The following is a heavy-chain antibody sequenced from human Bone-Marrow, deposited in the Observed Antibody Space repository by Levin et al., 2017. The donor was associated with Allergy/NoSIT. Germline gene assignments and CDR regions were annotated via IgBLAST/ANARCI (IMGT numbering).Heavy chain of an antibody. V-gene: IGHV4-31*02. Sequence: PSETLSLTCALSGGSLRSPSYYWTWFRQHPGKALEWIGNIYYSGSTYSNPSLKRRVTILVDTTKNQFPLRMSFVAAAATAVYYCARNRDESHNKNGNYFDYWGQGALVTVSS. CDR2: IYYSGST. J-gene: IGHJ4*02. D-gene: IGHD1-1*01. CDR3: ARNRDESHNKNGNYFDY. CDR1: GGSLRSPSYY.